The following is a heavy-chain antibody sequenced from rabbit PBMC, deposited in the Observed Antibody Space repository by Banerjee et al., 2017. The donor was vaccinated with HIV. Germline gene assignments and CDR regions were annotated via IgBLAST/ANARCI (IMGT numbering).Heavy chain of an antibody. V-gene: IGHV1S40*01. CDR1: GLDFSSSYW. Sequence: QSLEESGGDLVKPGASLTLTCTASGLDFSSSYWMCWVRQAPGKGLEWIACIYAGSSGNIYYASWAKGRFTISKTSSTTVTLQMTSLTAADTATYFCARDLAGVIGWNFDLWGPGTLVTVS. J-gene: IGHJ4*01. CDR2: IYAGSSGNI. D-gene: IGHD4-1*01. CDR3: ARDLAGVIGWNFDL.